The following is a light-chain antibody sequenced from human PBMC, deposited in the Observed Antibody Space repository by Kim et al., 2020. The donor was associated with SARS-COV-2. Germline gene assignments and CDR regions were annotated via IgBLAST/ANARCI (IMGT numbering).Light chain of an antibody. J-gene: IGLJ2*01. V-gene: IGLV3-25*03. CDR1: ALPKQY. Sequence: VSQGQTARITCSGDALPKQYAYWYQQKPGQAPVVVIYKDSERPSGIPERFSGSSSGTTVTLTISGVQAEDEADYYCQSADSSGTVVFGGGTQLTVL. CDR3: QSADSSGTVV. CDR2: KDS.